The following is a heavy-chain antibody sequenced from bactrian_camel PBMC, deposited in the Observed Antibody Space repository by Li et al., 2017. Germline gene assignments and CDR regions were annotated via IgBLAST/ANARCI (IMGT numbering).Heavy chain of an antibody. D-gene: IGHD1*01. V-gene: IGHV3S55*01. Sequence: HVQLVESGGGSVQAGGSLRLSCVASTVTSDFASMSWFRQAPGKEREGLAAISSDGRIQYHASVKGRFIISLDNAKRTVYLQMNGLKPEDTAMYYCAAADFGVHDDYWDRKDQYDHWGQGTQVTVS. CDR1: TVTSDFAS. J-gene: IGHJ4*01. CDR3: AAADFGVHDDYWDRKDQYDH. CDR2: ISSDGRI.